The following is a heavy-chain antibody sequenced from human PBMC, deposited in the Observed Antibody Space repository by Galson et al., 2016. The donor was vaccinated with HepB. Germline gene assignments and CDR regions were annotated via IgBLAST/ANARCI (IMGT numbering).Heavy chain of an antibody. CDR3: ARDHYGDYYFDS. CDR2: INNDGSST. Sequence: SLRLSCAASGFPFNHFWMHWVRQAAGKGPVWVARINNDGSSTNYADSVRGRFTISRDNGKSTLYLQIHSLRVDDTATYFCARDHYGDYYFDSWGRGTLVAVSS. J-gene: IGHJ4*02. V-gene: IGHV3-74*01. D-gene: IGHD4-17*01. CDR1: GFPFNHFW.